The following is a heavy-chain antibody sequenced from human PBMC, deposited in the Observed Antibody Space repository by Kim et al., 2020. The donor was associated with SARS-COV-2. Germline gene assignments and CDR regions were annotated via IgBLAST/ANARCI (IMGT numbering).Heavy chain of an antibody. V-gene: IGHV3-48*02. CDR3: ARDRGSSSSQTRFDY. J-gene: IGHJ4*02. Sequence: DSGGGRFTTSRDKAKKSLYLQMSSLRDDDTAVYYCARDRGSSSSQTRFDYWGQGTLVTVSS. D-gene: IGHD6-6*01.